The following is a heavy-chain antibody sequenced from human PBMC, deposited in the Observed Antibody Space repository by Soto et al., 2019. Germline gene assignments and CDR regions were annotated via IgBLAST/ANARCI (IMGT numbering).Heavy chain of an antibody. D-gene: IGHD3-22*01. CDR1: GFTFSSYG. CDR3: AKASVELQHYYIWAIDA. V-gene: IGHV3-30*18. Sequence: QVQLEESGGGVVQPGRSPRLSCAASGFTFSSYGMHWVRQAPGKGLEWVAVISHDGSYQYYADSVKGRFTVSRDNPTNTVALQTNSRRDEDTVVEHCAKASVELQHYYIWAIDAWGKGTTVTVSS. CDR2: ISHDGSYQ. J-gene: IGHJ6*04.